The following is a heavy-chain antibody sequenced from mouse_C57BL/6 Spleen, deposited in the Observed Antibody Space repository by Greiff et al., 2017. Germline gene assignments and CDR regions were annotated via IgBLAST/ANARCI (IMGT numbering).Heavy chain of an antibody. Sequence: QVQLQQSGPELVKPGASVKISCKASGYAFSSSWMNWVKQRPGKGLEWIGRIYPGDGDTNYNGTFKGKATLTADKSSSTAYMQLSSLTSEDSAVYFCARSSFTTVSVDYWGQGTSGTVSS. CDR3: ARSSFTTVSVDY. V-gene: IGHV1-82*01. J-gene: IGHJ4*01. CDR2: IYPGDGDT. CDR1: GYAFSSSW. D-gene: IGHD1-1*01.